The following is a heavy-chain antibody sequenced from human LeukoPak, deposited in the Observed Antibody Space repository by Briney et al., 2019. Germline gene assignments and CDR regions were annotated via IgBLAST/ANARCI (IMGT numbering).Heavy chain of an antibody. CDR3: GKTTVGYSSGQKPAWPVDY. J-gene: IGHJ4*02. CDR2: IFGSGGSP. V-gene: IGHV3-23*01. CDR1: GFTFGSHA. Sequence: PGGSLRLSCEASGFTFGSHAMYWVRQAPGKGLEWVAGIFGSGGSPHYADSVKGRFTTSRDNSRNTVYLQINSLRAEDTAVYYCGKTTVGYSSGQKPAWPVDYWGQGTLVTVSS. D-gene: IGHD5-18*01.